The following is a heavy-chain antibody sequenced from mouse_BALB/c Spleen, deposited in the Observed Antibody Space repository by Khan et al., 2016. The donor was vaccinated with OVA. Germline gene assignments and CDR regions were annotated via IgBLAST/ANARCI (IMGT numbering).Heavy chain of an antibody. CDR2: IWGDGST. CDR3: ALYYCGRAWFAY. J-gene: IGHJ3*01. Sequence: VQLVESGPGLVAPSQSLSITCPVSGFSLTSYGVGWVRQPPGKGLEWLGVIWGDGSTNYHSALISRLNINKDNSKSQVFLKLNSLQTDDTATYYCALYYCGRAWFAYWGQGTLVTVSA. CDR1: GFSLTSYG. D-gene: IGHD1-1*01. V-gene: IGHV2-3*01.